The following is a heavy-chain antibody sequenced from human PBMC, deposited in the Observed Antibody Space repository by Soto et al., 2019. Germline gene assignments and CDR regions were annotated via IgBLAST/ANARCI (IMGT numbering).Heavy chain of an antibody. Sequence: ETLSLTCTVSGGSISSYYWSWVRQAPGKGLEWVSAISGSGGSTYYADSVKGRFTISRDNSKNTLYLQMNSLRAEDTAVYYCAKDSADYYDSSGYQAPHYFDYWGQGTLVTVSS. J-gene: IGHJ4*02. CDR3: AKDSADYYDSSGYQAPHYFDY. V-gene: IGHV3-23*01. CDR1: GGSISSYY. CDR2: ISGSGGST. D-gene: IGHD3-22*01.